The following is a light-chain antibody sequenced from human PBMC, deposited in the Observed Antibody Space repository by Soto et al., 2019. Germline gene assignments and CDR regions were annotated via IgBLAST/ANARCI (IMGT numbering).Light chain of an antibody. CDR2: AAS. CDR3: LQDYNYPWT. Sequence: ASQMTQSPSSLSASVGDRVTITCRASQGIRNDLGWYQQKPGKAPKLLIYAASSLQSGVPSRFSGSGSGTDFTLTISGLQPEDFVTYYCLQDYNYPWTFGQGTKVDIK. CDR1: QGIRND. J-gene: IGKJ1*01. V-gene: IGKV1-6*01.